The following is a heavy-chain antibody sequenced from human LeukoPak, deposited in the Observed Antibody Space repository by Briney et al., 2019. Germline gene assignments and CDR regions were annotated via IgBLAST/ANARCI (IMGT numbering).Heavy chain of an antibody. Sequence: PGGSLRLSCAASGFTFSSYGMSWVRQAPGKALEWVSYIRSSGGSTYYADSVKGRFTISRDNSKNTLYLQMNSLRVEDTAVYYCAKHDSSEYYSDYWGQGALVTVYS. CDR1: GFTFSSYG. CDR2: IRSSGGST. CDR3: AKHDSSEYYSDY. V-gene: IGHV3-23*01. J-gene: IGHJ4*02. D-gene: IGHD3-22*01.